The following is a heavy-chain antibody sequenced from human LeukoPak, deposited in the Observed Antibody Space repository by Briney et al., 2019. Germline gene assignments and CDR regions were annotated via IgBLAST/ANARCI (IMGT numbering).Heavy chain of an antibody. V-gene: IGHV1-2*02. Sequence: ASVKVSCKASGYTFTSYGISWVRQAPGQGLEWMGWINPNSGGTNYAQKFQGRVTMTRDTSISTAYMELSRLRSDDTAVYYCARQTGIDYWGQGTLVTVSS. CDR3: ARQTGIDY. CDR1: GYTFTSYG. CDR2: INPNSGGT. J-gene: IGHJ4*02.